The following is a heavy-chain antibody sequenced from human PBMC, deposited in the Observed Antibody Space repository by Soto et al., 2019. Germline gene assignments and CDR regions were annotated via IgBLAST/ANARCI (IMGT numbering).Heavy chain of an antibody. V-gene: IGHV3-33*01. J-gene: IGHJ4*02. Sequence: PGGSLRLSCAASGFTFSSYGMHWVRQAPGKGLEWVAVIWYDGSNKYYADSVKGRFTISRDNSKNTLYLQMNSLRAEDTAVYYCARDESIGSSWYGLGYWGQGTLVTVSS. CDR3: ARDESIGSSWYGLGY. CDR1: GFTFSSYG. CDR2: IWYDGSNK. D-gene: IGHD6-13*01.